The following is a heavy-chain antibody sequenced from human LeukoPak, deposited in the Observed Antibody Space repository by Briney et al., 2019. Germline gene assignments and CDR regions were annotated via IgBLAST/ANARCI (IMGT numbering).Heavy chain of an antibody. D-gene: IGHD4-17*01. V-gene: IGHV1-8*03. CDR1: GYTVTSYD. CDR3: ATGMVTTSGYAHWYFDL. Sequence: ASVKVSYKASGYTVTSYDINWVRQATGQGLEWMGWINPNSGNTGYAQKFQGRVTITRNTSISTAYMELSSLRSEDTAVYYCATGMVTTSGYAHWYFDLWGRGTLVTVSS. CDR2: INPNSGNT. J-gene: IGHJ2*01.